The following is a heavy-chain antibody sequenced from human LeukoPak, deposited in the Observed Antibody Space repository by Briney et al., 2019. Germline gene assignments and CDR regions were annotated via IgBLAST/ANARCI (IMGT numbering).Heavy chain of an antibody. Sequence: ASVTVSCKASGYTFTSYGISWVRQAPGQGLEWMGWISAYNGNTNYAQKLQGKVTMTTDTSTSTDYMELRSLRSDDTAVYYCARLSTVGATLYWYFDLWGRGTLVTVSS. CDR2: ISAYNGNT. CDR3: ARLSTVGATLYWYFDL. J-gene: IGHJ2*01. V-gene: IGHV1-18*01. D-gene: IGHD1-26*01. CDR1: GYTFTSYG.